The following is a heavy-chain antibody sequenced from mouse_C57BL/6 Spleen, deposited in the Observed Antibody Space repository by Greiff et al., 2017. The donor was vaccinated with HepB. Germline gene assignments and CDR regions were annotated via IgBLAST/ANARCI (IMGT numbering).Heavy chain of an antibody. V-gene: IGHV1-18*01. CDR2: INPNNGGT. D-gene: IGHD2-1*01. J-gene: IGHJ4*01. CDR3: ARGNYGNYGGVYAMDY. CDR1: GYTFTDYN. Sequence: EVQLQQSGPELVKPGASVKIPCKASGYTFTDYNMDWVKQSHGKSLEWIGDINPNNGGTIYNQKFKGKATLTVDKSSSTAYMELRSLTSEDTAVYYCARGNYGNYGGVYAMDYWGQGTSVTVSS.